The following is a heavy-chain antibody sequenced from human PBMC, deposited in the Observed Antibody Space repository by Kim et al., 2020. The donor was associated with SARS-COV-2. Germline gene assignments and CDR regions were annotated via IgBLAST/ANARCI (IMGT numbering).Heavy chain of an antibody. CDR3: ARAELERQEYYYYGMDV. D-gene: IGHD1-1*01. CDR1: GGTFSSYA. V-gene: IGHV1-69*13. J-gene: IGHJ6*02. CDR2: IIPIFGTA. Sequence: SVKVSCKASGGTFSSYAISWVRQAPGQGLEWMGGIIPIFGTANYAQKFQGRVTITADESTSTAYMELSSLRSEDTALYYCARAELERQEYYYYGMDVWGQGTTVTVSS.